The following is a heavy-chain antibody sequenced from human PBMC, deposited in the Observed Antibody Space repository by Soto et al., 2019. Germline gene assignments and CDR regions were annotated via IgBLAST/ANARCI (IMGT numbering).Heavy chain of an antibody. CDR1: GFTFSNYG. CDR3: ARDYSRCYGMDV. D-gene: IGHD2-15*01. Sequence: GGSLRLSCAASGFTFSNYGMHWVRQAPGKGLESVAVIWYDGSNKYYADSVKGRFTISRDNSKNTMYLQVNSLRAEDTAVYYCARDYSRCYGMDVWGQGTTVTVSS. CDR2: IWYDGSNK. J-gene: IGHJ6*02. V-gene: IGHV3-33*01.